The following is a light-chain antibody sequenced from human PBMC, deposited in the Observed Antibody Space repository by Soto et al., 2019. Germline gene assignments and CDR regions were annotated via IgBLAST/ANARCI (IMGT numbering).Light chain of an antibody. Sequence: EIVLTQSPATLSLSPGEKATLSCRASQSVGSYLAWYRQKRGQAPRLLIYDASNRATGIPARFSGSGSGTDFTLTISSLEPEDFAVYYCQQRSKWPPLTFGGGTKVEIK. CDR2: DAS. CDR1: QSVGSY. V-gene: IGKV3-11*01. CDR3: QQRSKWPPLT. J-gene: IGKJ4*01.